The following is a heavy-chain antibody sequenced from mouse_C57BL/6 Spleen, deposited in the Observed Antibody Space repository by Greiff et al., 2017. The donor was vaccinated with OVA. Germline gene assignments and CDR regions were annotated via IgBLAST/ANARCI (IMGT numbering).Heavy chain of an antibody. CDR2: FYPGSGSI. CDR3: ARHEALRYPWYFDV. J-gene: IGHJ1*03. Sequence: VKLVESGAELVKPGASVKLSCKASGYTFTEYTIHWVKQRSGQGLEWIGWFYPGSGSIKYNEKFKDKATLTADKSSSTVYMELSRLTSEDSAVYFGARHEALRYPWYFDVWGTGTTVTVSS. V-gene: IGHV1-62-2*01. CDR1: GYTFTEYT. D-gene: IGHD1-1*01.